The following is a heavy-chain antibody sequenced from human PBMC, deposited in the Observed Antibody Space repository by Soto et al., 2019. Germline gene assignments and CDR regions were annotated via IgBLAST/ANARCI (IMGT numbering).Heavy chain of an antibody. V-gene: IGHV1-2*04. D-gene: IGHD5-18*01. CDR3: ARARGYSYLTYYFDY. CDR1: GYTFTGYY. J-gene: IGHJ4*02. CDR2: INPNSGGT. Sequence: QVQLVQSGAEVKKPGASVKVSCKASGYTFTGYYMHWVRQAPGQGLEWMGWINPNSGGTNYAQKCQGWVIITRDTSISTAYMELSRLRSDDTAVYYCARARGYSYLTYYFDYWGQGTLVTVSS.